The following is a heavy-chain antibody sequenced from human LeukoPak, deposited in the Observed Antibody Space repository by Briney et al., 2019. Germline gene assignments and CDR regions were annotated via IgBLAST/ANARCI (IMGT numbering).Heavy chain of an antibody. V-gene: IGHV4-4*02. CDR2: ISLFGLT. J-gene: IGHJ4*02. CDR1: GFRFSSHAM. D-gene: IGHD3-16*01. CDR3: SRENWAFSPFGY. Sequence: GSLRLSCAASGFRFSSHAMSWVRQPPGQGLEWIGEISLFGLTNYNPSLKSRVTMSLDKSKNHLSLNLTSVTAADTAVYYCSRENWAFSPFGYWGQGTLVTVPS.